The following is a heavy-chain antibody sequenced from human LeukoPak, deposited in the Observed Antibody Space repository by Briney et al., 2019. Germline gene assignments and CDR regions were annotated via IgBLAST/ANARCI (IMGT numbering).Heavy chain of an antibody. Sequence: SETLSLTCNVSGGSISGYHWSWIRQPPGKGLEWLGYIYYSGSSNYNPSLKSRVTMSADTSKNQFSLKLSSVTAADTAVYYCARASIVVVSPFDYWGQGTLVTVSS. CDR2: IYYSGSS. D-gene: IGHD3-22*01. CDR1: GGSISGYH. V-gene: IGHV4-59*08. CDR3: ARASIVVVSPFDY. J-gene: IGHJ4*02.